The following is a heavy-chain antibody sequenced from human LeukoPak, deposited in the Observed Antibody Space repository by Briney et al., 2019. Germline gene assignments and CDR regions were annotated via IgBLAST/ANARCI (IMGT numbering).Heavy chain of an antibody. CDR3: ANGRMTLTDAKAEFDY. CDR1: GFNFSIYG. Sequence: GGSLRLSCVASGFNFSIYGMHWVRQAPGKGLEWVAFISYDGSEQYYADSVKGRFTISRDNSKSTLFLEMNSLRAEDTAVYYCANGRMTLTDAKAEFDYWGQGTLVTVAS. V-gene: IGHV3-30*18. CDR2: ISYDGSEQ. J-gene: IGHJ4*02. D-gene: IGHD2-2*01.